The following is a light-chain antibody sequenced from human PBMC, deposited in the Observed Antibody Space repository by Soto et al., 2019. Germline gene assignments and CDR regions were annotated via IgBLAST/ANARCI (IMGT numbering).Light chain of an antibody. Sequence: DIQMTQSPSSLSASVGDRVTITCRASQASRTDLGWYQQKPGKAPKRLIYAASGLQSGVPSRFSGSGSGTEFTLTISRLQPEDFATYYCLQHNSYPWTFGQGTKVEIK. CDR3: LQHNSYPWT. J-gene: IGKJ1*01. CDR1: QASRTD. V-gene: IGKV1-17*01. CDR2: AAS.